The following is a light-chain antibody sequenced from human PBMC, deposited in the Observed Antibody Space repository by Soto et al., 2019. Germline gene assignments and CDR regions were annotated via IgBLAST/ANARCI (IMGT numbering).Light chain of an antibody. Sequence: QSVLTQPPSASGTPGQRVTISCSGSSSNIGSNTVNWYQHLPGTAPKLLIYSNNQRPSGVPDRFSGSTSGTSVSLAISGLQYEDEADYYCAAWDDSLNGHVVFGGGTKLTVL. V-gene: IGLV1-44*01. CDR2: SNN. CDR3: AAWDDSLNGHVV. J-gene: IGLJ2*01. CDR1: SSNIGSNT.